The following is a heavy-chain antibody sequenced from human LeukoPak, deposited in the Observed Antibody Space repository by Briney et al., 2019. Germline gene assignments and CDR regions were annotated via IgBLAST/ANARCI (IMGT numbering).Heavy chain of an antibody. J-gene: IGHJ4*02. D-gene: IGHD6-13*01. CDR3: ARVGAAAGGSLFDY. CDR1: GYTFTGYY. V-gene: IGHV1-46*01. CDR2: INPSGGST. Sequence: ASVKVSCKASGYTFTGYYMHWVRQAPGQGLEWMGWINPSGGSTSYAQKFQGRVTMTRDMSTSTVYMELSSLRSEDTAVYYCARVGAAAGGSLFDYWGQGTLVTVSS.